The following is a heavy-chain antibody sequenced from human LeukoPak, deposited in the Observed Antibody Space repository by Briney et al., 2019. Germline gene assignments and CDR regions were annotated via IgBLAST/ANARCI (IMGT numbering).Heavy chain of an antibody. CDR2: IYHSGST. V-gene: IGHV4-4*02. CDR3: ARVARCTSCFDVDY. Sequence: PSETLSLTCAVSGGSISSSNWWSWVRQPPGNGLEWIGEIYHSGSTNYNPSLKSRVTISVDTSKNQFSLTLSSVTAADTAVYYCARVARCTSCFDVDYWGQGTLVTVSS. CDR1: GGSISSSNW. D-gene: IGHD2-2*01. J-gene: IGHJ4*02.